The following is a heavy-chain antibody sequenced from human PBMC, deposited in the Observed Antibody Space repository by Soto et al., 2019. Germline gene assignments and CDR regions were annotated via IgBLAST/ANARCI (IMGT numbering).Heavy chain of an antibody. CDR3: ASHYYGSGSYPL. D-gene: IGHD3-10*01. Sequence: GASVKVSFKASGGTFSSYAISWVRQAPGQGLEWMGGIIPIFGTANYAQKFQGRVTITADESTSTAYMELSSLRSEDTAVYYCASHYYGSGSYPLWGQGTLVTVSS. V-gene: IGHV1-69*13. CDR1: GGTFSSYA. J-gene: IGHJ4*02. CDR2: IIPIFGTA.